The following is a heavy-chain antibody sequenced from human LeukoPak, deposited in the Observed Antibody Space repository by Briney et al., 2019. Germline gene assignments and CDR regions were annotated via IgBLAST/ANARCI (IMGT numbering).Heavy chain of an antibody. CDR2: TYNMSKYYN. V-gene: IGHV6-1*01. J-gene: IGHJ4*02. Sequence: SQTLSLTCVISGDRVSSDSVSYNWIRQSPSRGLEGLGMTYNMSKYYNDIAACVRGRITVNGDTSGYQFSWPLKPVSLGDTAVYYCARQTSSWDWSQGNLVPVSS. CDR3: ARQTSSWD. CDR1: GDRVSSDSVS.